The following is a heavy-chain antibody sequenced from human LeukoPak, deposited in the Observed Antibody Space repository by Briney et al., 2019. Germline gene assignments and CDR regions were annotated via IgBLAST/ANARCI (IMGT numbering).Heavy chain of an antibody. CDR3: ARARLYYDILTGYYSYYFDY. CDR2: IKQDGSEK. V-gene: IGHV3-7*01. CDR1: GFTFSSYW. D-gene: IGHD3-9*01. Sequence: GGSLRLPCAASGFTFSSYWMSWVRQAPGKGLEWVANIKQDGSEKYYVDSVKGRFTISRDNAKNSLYLQMNSLRAEDTAVYYCARARLYYDILTGYYSYYFDYWGQGTLVTVSS. J-gene: IGHJ4*02.